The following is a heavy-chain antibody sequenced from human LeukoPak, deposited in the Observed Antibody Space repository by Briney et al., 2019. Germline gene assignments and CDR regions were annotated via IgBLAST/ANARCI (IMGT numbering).Heavy chain of an antibody. V-gene: IGHV3-30-3*01. D-gene: IGHD3-10*01. J-gene: IGHJ6*02. CDR1: GFTFSNYA. CDR3: ARGVIMLRGYKYGMDV. Sequence: GGSLRLSCAASGFTFSNYAIHWVRQAPGKGLEWVAFISYDGSNKHYADSVKGRFTISRDNSKNTLYLQMNSLRPEDTAVYYCARGVIMLRGYKYGMDVWGQETTVTVSS. CDR2: ISYDGSNK.